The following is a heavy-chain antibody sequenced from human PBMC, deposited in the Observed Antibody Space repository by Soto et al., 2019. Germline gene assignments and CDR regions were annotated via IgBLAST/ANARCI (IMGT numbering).Heavy chain of an antibody. J-gene: IGHJ5*02. CDR2: IYYSGST. D-gene: IGHD2-2*01. Sequence: SETLSLTCTVSGGSISSGDYYWSWIRQPPGKGLEWIGYIYYSGSTYYNPSLKSRVTISVDTSKNQFSLKLSSVTAADTAVYYCARGCEYCSSTSCYGGWFDPWGQGTLVTVSS. CDR1: GGSISSGDYY. V-gene: IGHV4-30-4*01. CDR3: ARGCEYCSSTSCYGGWFDP.